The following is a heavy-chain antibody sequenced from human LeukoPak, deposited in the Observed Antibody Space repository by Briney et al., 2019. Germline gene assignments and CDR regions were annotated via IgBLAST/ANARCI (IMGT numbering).Heavy chain of an antibody. V-gene: IGHV4-34*01. CDR1: GGSFSGYY. CDR2: INHSGST. Sequence: SETLSLTCAVYGGSFSGYYWSWIRQPPGKGLEWIGEINHSGSTNYNPSLKSRVTISVDTSKKHFSLRLSSVAAGDTAVYDCATRGRGCCGCRRLYVFDYWGQGTLVTVSS. D-gene: IGHD5-12*01. CDR3: ATRGRGCCGCRRLYVFDY. J-gene: IGHJ4*02.